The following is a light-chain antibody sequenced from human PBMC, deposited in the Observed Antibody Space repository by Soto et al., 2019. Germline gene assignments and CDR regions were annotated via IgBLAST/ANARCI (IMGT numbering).Light chain of an antibody. Sequence: EIVMTQSPATLSVSPGERATLSCRASQSVSSNLGWYQQKRGQAPRLLIYGASTRATGIPARFSGSGSGTEFTLTISSLQSEDFAVYYCQQYNNCPPTFGQGTKLEIK. CDR1: QSVSSN. CDR2: GAS. CDR3: QQYNNCPPT. V-gene: IGKV3-15*01. J-gene: IGKJ2*01.